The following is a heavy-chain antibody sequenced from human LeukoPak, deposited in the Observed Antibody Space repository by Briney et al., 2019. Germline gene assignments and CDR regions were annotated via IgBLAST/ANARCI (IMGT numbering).Heavy chain of an antibody. CDR3: ARGYGDFNAFDI. V-gene: IGHV1-2*06. CDR1: GYAFTSYG. CDR2: INPNSGGT. J-gene: IGHJ3*02. Sequence: GASVKVSCKASGYAFTSYGISWVRQAPGQGLEWMGRINPNSGGTNYVQKFQGRVTMTRDTSISTAYMEMSRLRSDDTAVCYCARGYGDFNAFDIWGQGTMVTVSS. D-gene: IGHD4-17*01.